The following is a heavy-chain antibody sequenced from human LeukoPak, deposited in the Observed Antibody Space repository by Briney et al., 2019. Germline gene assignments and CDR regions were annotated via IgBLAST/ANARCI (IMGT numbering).Heavy chain of an antibody. CDR1: GGTFSSYA. Sequence: GASVKVSCKASGGTFSSYAISWVRQAPGQGLEWMGRIIPILGIANYAQKFQGRVTITADKSTSTAYMELSSLRSEDTAVYYCATTALRFLEWYGMDVWGQGTTVTVSS. CDR3: ATTALRFLEWYGMDV. D-gene: IGHD3-3*01. V-gene: IGHV1-69*04. CDR2: IIPILGIA. J-gene: IGHJ6*02.